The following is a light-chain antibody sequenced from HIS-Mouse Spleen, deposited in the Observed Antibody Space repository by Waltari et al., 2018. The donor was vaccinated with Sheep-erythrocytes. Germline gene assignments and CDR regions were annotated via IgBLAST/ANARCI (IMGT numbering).Light chain of an antibody. CDR3: QAWDSSHVV. CDR1: KMGDKY. V-gene: IGLV3-1*01. CDR2: QDS. Sequence: SYELTQPPSVSVSPGQTASTTCPGDKMGDKYACWYQQKPGQSPVLVIYQDSKRPSGIPERFSGSNSGNTATLTISGTQAMDEADYYCQAWDSSHVVFGGGTKLTVL. J-gene: IGLJ2*01.